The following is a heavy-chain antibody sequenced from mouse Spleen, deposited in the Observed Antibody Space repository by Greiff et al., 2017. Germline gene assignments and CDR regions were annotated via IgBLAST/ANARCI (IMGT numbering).Heavy chain of an antibody. CDR2: ISSGSSTI. CDR1: GFTFSDYG. D-gene: IGHD4-1*01. Sequence: EVKLVESGGGLVKPGGSLKLSCAASGFTFSDYGMHWVRQAPEKGLEWVAYISSGSSTIYYADTVKGRFTISRDNAKNTLFLQMTSLRSEDTAMYYCATGTGWFAYWGQGTLVTVSA. CDR3: ATGTGWFAY. V-gene: IGHV5-17*01. J-gene: IGHJ3*01.